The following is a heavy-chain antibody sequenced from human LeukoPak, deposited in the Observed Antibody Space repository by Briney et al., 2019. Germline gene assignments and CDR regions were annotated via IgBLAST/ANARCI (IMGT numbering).Heavy chain of an antibody. D-gene: IGHD3-22*01. CDR2: INHSGST. CDR1: GGSFSGYY. V-gene: IGHV4-34*01. CDR3: ARGYYDSSGYYYDDY. J-gene: IGHJ4*02. Sequence: SETLSLTCAVYGGSFSGYYWSWIRQPPGKGLEWIGEINHSGSTNYNPSLKSRVTISVDTSKNQFSLKLSSVTAADTAVYYCARGYYDSSGYYYDDYWGQGTLVTVSS.